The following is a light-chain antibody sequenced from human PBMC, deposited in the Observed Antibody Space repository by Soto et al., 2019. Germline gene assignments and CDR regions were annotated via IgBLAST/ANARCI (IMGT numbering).Light chain of an antibody. V-gene: IGKV1-33*01. CDR1: QDINNY. J-gene: IGKJ5*01. Sequence: DIQMTQSPSSLSASVGDRVTITCQASQDINNYVNWYQQKPGKAPKLLIFDASTLKTGVPSRFGGSGSGTDFSFTISSLQPEDIATYYCQQSNDLVSFGQGTRLEI. CDR2: DAS. CDR3: QQSNDLVS.